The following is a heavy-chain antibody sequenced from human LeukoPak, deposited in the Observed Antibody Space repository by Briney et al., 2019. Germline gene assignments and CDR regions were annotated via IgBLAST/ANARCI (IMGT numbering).Heavy chain of an antibody. V-gene: IGHV1-8*01. J-gene: IGHJ4*02. D-gene: IGHD5-12*01. Sequence: ASVKVSCKASGNTFTSYDINWVRQATGQGLEWMGWMNPNSGNTGYAQKFQGRVTMTRNTSISTAYKELSSLRSEDTAVYYCARARDGGYVGDYWGQGTLVTVSS. CDR3: ARARDGGYVGDY. CDR2: MNPNSGNT. CDR1: GNTFTSYD.